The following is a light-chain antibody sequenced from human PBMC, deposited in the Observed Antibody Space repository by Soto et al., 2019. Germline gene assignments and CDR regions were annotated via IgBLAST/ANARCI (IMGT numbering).Light chain of an antibody. V-gene: IGKV1-39*01. J-gene: IGKJ3*01. CDR1: QSISNS. CDR2: TTS. Sequence: LQMTQSPSSLSASVGDRVTISCRASQSISNSLNWYQQKPGRAPNLLIYTTSSLQRGVSSRFRGSGSGTEFTLTISSLQPEDFATYYCQQTYSSPQFTFGPGTTVDF. CDR3: QQTYSSPQFT.